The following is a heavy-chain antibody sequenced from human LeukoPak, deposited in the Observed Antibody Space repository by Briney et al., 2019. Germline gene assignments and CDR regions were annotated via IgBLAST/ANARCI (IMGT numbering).Heavy chain of an antibody. CDR2: IYSGGST. Sequence: PGGSLRLSCAASGFTVSSNYMSWVRQAPGKGLEWVSVIYSGGSTYYADSVKGRFTISRHNSKNTLYPQMNSLRAEDTAVYYCARYSIDYYDSSGYIDYWGQGTLVTVSS. D-gene: IGHD3-22*01. CDR3: ARYSIDYYDSSGYIDY. CDR1: GFTVSSNY. J-gene: IGHJ4*02. V-gene: IGHV3-53*04.